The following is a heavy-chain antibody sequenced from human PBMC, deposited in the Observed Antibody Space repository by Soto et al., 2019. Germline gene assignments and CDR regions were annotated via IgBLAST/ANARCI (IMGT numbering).Heavy chain of an antibody. V-gene: IGHV4-4*02. Sequence: QVQLQESGAGLVRPSGTLSLTCAVSGGSINSNYCWTWVRQPPGKGLEWIAEIYYSGGTSYNPSLKSRVTISMDKSKNQFSLNLTSVTAADTAMYYRARDTGRGLGFWGQGTLVTVSS. CDR1: GGSINSNYC. J-gene: IGHJ4*02. D-gene: IGHD7-27*01. CDR2: IYYSGGT. CDR3: ARDTGRGLGF.